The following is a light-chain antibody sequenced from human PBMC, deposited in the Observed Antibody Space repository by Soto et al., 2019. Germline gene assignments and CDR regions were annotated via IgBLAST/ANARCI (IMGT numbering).Light chain of an antibody. CDR1: SSDVGGYNY. CDR2: DAS. Sequence: QSALAQPASVSGSPGQSITISCTGTSSDVGGYNYVSWYQQHPGKAPKVMIYDASNRPSGVSNRFSGSKSGNTASLTISGLQAEDVADYFCSSYTSSGTYVFGTGTKLTVL. V-gene: IGLV2-14*01. CDR3: SSYTSSGTYV. J-gene: IGLJ1*01.